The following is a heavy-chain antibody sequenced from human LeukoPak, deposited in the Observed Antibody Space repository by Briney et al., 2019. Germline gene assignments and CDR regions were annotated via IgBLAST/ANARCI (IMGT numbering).Heavy chain of an antibody. Sequence: SETLSLTCTVSGDSISSGDYYWSWIRQPAGKGLEWIGYIYYSGSTNYNPSLKSRVTISVDTSKNQFSLKLSSVTAADTAVYYCARDREYYMDVWGKGTTVTISS. CDR3: ARDREYYMDV. D-gene: IGHD1-26*01. CDR1: GDSISSGDYY. CDR2: IYYSGST. V-gene: IGHV4-61*08. J-gene: IGHJ6*03.